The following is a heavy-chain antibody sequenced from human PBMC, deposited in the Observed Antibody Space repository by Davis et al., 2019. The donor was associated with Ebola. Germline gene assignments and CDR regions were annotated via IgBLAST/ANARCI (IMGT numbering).Heavy chain of an antibody. Sequence: LSCTVSGGSISSGGYYWSWIRQHPGKGLEWIGYIYYSGSTYYNPSLKSRVTISVDTSKNQFSLKLSSVTAADTAVYYCARDDPYYYDSSGYYPIGAFDIWGQGTMVTVSS. V-gene: IGHV4-31*03. D-gene: IGHD3-22*01. CDR3: ARDDPYYYDSSGYYPIGAFDI. J-gene: IGHJ3*02. CDR1: GGSISSGGYY. CDR2: IYYSGST.